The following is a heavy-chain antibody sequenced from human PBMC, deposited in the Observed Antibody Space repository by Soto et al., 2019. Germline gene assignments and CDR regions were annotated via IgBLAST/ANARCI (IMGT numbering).Heavy chain of an antibody. CDR2: IIPIFGTS. CDR3: ARGSGCSGGSSYSDSYYYGMDV. CDR1: GGTFSSYA. J-gene: IGHJ6*02. Sequence: QVQLVQSGAEVKKPGSSVKVSCKASGGTFSSYAISWVRQAPGQGLEWMGGIIPIFGTSNSAQKFQGRVTITADESTSTAYMELSSLRSEDTAVYYCARGSGCSGGSSYSDSYYYGMDVWGQGTTVTVSS. D-gene: IGHD2-15*01. V-gene: IGHV1-69*01.